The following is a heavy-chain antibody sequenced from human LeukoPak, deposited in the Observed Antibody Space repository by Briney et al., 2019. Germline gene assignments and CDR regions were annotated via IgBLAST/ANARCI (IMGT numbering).Heavy chain of an antibody. Sequence: GESLKISCQASGYIFTNYYIAWVHQMPGKGLECLGRIFPGESEARYSPSFRGHVTISADRSTNSVYLQWRSLRTSDSALFYCARQGAGASHYDETGLPRGAFDVWGQGTVVSVAS. CDR3: ARQGAGASHYDETGLPRGAFDV. V-gene: IGHV5-51*07. CDR1: GYIFTNYY. D-gene: IGHD3-22*01. J-gene: IGHJ3*01. CDR2: IFPGESEA.